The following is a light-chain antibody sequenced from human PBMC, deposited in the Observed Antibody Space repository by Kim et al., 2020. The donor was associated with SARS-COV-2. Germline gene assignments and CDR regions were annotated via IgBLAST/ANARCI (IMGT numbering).Light chain of an antibody. CDR2: GTS. J-gene: IGKJ4*01. CDR3: QQYGSSPLT. Sequence: SPGVRATPACRPSQGVSSTYFSWYQHKPGRAPRLLIYGTSSRATGIPDRCSGSGSGTDFTLTIGRLEPEDSALYYCQQYGSSPLTFGGGTKVDIK. V-gene: IGKV3-20*01. CDR1: QGVSSTY.